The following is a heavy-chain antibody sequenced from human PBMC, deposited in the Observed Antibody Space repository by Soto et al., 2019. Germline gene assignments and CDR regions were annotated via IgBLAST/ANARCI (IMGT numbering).Heavy chain of an antibody. CDR2: ISAYNGNT. D-gene: IGHD2-15*01. J-gene: IGHJ6*02. CDR1: GYSFTSYG. V-gene: IGHV1-18*04. Sequence: QVQLVQSGAEVKKPGASVKVSCKASGYSFTSYGISWVRQAPGQGLDWMGWISAYNGNTKYAQDVHGRVTMTTDTSTSTAYIELRSLRSDDTARYYCARFSGGSYNTYYFYYGMDVWGQGTTVTVSS. CDR3: ARFSGGSYNTYYFYYGMDV.